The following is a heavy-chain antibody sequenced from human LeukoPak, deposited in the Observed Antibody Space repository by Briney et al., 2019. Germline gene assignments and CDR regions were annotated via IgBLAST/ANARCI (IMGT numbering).Heavy chain of an antibody. J-gene: IGHJ4*02. CDR3: ARGRPYMVRGVIFVN. CDR1: GGSFSGYY. V-gene: IGHV4-34*01. D-gene: IGHD3-10*01. Sequence: KASETLSLTCAVYGGSFSGYYWSWIRQPPGKGLEWIGEINHSGSTNYNPSLKSRVTISVDTSKNQFSLKLSSVTAADTAVYYCARGRPYMVRGVIFVNWGQGTLVTVSS. CDR2: INHSGST.